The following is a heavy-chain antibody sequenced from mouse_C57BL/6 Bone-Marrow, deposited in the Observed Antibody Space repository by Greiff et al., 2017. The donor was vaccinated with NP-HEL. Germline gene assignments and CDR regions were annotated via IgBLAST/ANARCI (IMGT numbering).Heavy chain of an antibody. CDR1: GFTFSDYY. Sequence: EVKVVESGGGLVQPGGSLKLSCAASGFTFSDYYMYWVRQTPEKRLEWVAYISNGGGSTYSPDTVKGRFTISRDNAKNTLYLQMSRLKSEDTAMYYCARHGGKGAMDYWGQGTSVTVSS. D-gene: IGHD2-1*01. CDR3: ARHGGKGAMDY. CDR2: ISNGGGST. J-gene: IGHJ4*01. V-gene: IGHV5-12*01.